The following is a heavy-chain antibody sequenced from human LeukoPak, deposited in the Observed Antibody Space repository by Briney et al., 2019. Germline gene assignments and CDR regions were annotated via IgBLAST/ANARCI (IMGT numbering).Heavy chain of an antibody. J-gene: IGHJ3*02. CDR2: IYYSGNT. D-gene: IGHD1-26*01. Sequence: SETLSLTCTVSGGSISNKYWSWIRQPPGKGLEWIGYIYYSGNTNYNPSLKSRVTISVDKSKNQFSLKLSSVTAADTAVYYCARVVSYHDAFDIWGQGTMVTVSS. CDR1: GGSISNKY. V-gene: IGHV4-59*01. CDR3: ARVVSYHDAFDI.